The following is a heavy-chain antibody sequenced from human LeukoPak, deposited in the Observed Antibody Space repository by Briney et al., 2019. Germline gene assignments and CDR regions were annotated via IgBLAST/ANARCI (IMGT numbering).Heavy chain of an antibody. CDR3: ARHFPGIVGATFAFDI. CDR1: GGSISSYY. D-gene: IGHD1-26*01. V-gene: IGHV4-59*08. CDR2: IYYSGST. Sequence: TSETLSLTCTVSGGSISSYYWSWIRQPPGKGLEWIGYIYYSGSTNYNPSLKSRVTISVDTSKNQFSLKLSSVTAADTAVYYCARHFPGIVGATFAFDIWGQGTMVTVSS. J-gene: IGHJ3*02.